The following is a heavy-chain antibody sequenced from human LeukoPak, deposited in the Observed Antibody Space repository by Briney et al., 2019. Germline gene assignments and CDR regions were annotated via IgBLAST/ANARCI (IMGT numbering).Heavy chain of an antibody. J-gene: IGHJ5*02. Sequence: SETLSLTCAVSGGSISSGGYSWSWIRQPPGKGLEWIGYIYHSGSTYYNPSLKSRVTISVDRSKNQFSLKLSSVTAADTAVYYCARGRDGTWGQGTLVTVSS. CDR2: IYHSGST. CDR1: GGSISSGGYS. V-gene: IGHV4-30-2*01. D-gene: IGHD1-26*01. CDR3: ARGRDGT.